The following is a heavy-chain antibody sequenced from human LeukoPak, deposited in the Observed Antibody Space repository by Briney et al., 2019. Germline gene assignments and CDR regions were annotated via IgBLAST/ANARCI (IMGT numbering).Heavy chain of an antibody. J-gene: IGHJ4*02. Sequence: SGGSLRLSCAASGFTFSSYAMSWVRQAPGKGLEWVSAISGSGGSTYYAGSVKGRFTISRDNSKNTLYLQMNSLRAEDTAVYYCAKDPKYYDYVWGSYRYTGESDYWGQGTLVTVSS. CDR1: GFTFSSYA. CDR3: AKDPKYYDYVWGSYRYTGESDY. CDR2: ISGSGGST. V-gene: IGHV3-23*01. D-gene: IGHD3-16*02.